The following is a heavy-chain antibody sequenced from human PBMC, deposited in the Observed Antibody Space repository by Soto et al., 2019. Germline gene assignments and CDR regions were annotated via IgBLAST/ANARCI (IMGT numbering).Heavy chain of an antibody. CDR3: ARDSDYDILTGYYQNYYYYGMDV. J-gene: IGHJ6*02. V-gene: IGHV4-30-2*01. CDR1: GGSISSGGYS. D-gene: IGHD3-9*01. Sequence: SETLSLTCAVSGGSISSGGYSWSWIRQPPGKGLEWIGYIYHSGSTYYNPSLKSRVTISVDRSKNQFSLKLSSVTAADTAVYYCARDSDYDILTGYYQNYYYYGMDVWGQGTTVTVSS. CDR2: IYHSGST.